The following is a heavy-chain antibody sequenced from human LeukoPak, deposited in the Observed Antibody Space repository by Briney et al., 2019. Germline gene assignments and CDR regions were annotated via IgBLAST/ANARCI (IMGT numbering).Heavy chain of an antibody. J-gene: IGHJ6*03. CDR2: IRSKPNTYAT. CDR1: GFTFSGSA. CDR3: TRLNRDTSQGYMDV. D-gene: IGHD3-16*02. Sequence: PGGSLRLSCAASGFTFSGSAMHWVRQASGKGLEWVGRIRSKPNTYATAHAASMKGRFTISRDDSKNTAYLQMNSLKPEDTALHYCTRLNRDTSQGYMDVWGKGTTVTVSS. V-gene: IGHV3-73*01.